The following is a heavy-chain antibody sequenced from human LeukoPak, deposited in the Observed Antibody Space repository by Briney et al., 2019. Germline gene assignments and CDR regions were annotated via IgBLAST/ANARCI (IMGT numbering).Heavy chain of an antibody. CDR3: ARLTTVTTSDAFDI. CDR2: MYYSGNT. V-gene: IGHV4-39*07. D-gene: IGHD4-17*01. Sequence: SETLSLTCTVSGGSISSSSYYWGWIRQPPGKGLEWIGSMYYSGNTYYNPSLESRVTMSVDTSKNQFSLKLSSVTAADTAVYYCARLTTVTTSDAFDIWGQGTMVTVSS. CDR1: GGSISSSSYY. J-gene: IGHJ3*02.